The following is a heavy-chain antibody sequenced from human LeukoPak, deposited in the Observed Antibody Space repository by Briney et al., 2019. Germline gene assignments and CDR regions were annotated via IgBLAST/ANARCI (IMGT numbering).Heavy chain of an antibody. CDR2: IYNGGST. D-gene: IGHD6-19*01. Sequence: GGSLRLSCAASRFTVTSNYMSWVRQAPGKGLEWVSVIYNGGSTNYADSVKGRFTISRDNSKNTLYLQMNSLRAEDTAVYFCARASRWLAFDNWGQGTLVTVSS. CDR1: RFTVTSNY. J-gene: IGHJ4*02. CDR3: ARASRWLAFDN. V-gene: IGHV3-66*01.